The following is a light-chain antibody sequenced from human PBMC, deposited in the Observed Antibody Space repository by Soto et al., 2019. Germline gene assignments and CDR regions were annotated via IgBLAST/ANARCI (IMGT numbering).Light chain of an antibody. CDR1: SSDVGDFDC. Sequence: QSALTQPASVSGSPGQSITISCTGTSSDVGDFDCVSWYQQHPGKAPKLMIYEVSDRPSGVSNRFSGSKSGDTASLTISGLQAEDEADYYCCSYAGSSSYVFGTGTKLTVL. CDR3: CSYAGSSSYV. CDR2: EVS. V-gene: IGLV2-14*01. J-gene: IGLJ1*01.